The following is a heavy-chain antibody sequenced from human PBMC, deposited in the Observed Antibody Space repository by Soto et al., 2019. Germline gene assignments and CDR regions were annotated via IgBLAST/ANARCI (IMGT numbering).Heavy chain of an antibody. J-gene: IGHJ4*02. Sequence: EVQLVESGGAVVQPGGSLRLSCAASGFTFNTYWMHWVRQVPGKGLVWVSRINSAGTITSYADSVRGRFTISRDNAKNTVYLQMNSLRADDTAVYYCARDMTPAEPRGDDCDYWGQGTLVTVSS. CDR1: GFTFNTYW. D-gene: IGHD4-17*01. V-gene: IGHV3-74*01. CDR2: INSAGTIT. CDR3: ARDMTPAEPRGDDCDY.